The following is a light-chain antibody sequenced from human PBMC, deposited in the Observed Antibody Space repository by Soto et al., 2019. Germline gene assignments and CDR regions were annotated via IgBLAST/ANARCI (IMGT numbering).Light chain of an antibody. J-gene: IGKJ5*01. CDR3: QQYGSSPPIT. V-gene: IGKV3-20*01. CDR2: GAS. CDR1: QSVSSSY. Sequence: EIVLIQSPATLSLSPGERATLSCRASQSVSSSYLAWYQQKPGQAPRLLIYGASSRATGIPDRFSGSGSGTDFTLTISRLEPEDFAVYYCQQYGSSPPITFGQGTRLEI.